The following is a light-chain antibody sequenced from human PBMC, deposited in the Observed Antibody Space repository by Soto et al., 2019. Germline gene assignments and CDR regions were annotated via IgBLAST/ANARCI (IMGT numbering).Light chain of an antibody. CDR2: DAS. V-gene: IGKV1-5*01. CDR1: QTTNTW. CDR3: QQCISYPYT. Sequence: DIQMTQFPSTLSASVGDRVTITCRASQTTNTWLAWYQQKPGTAPKLLIYDASSLEGGVPSRFSASGSGTEFTLTISSLQPDDLATYYCQQCISYPYTFGQGTKVDI. J-gene: IGKJ2*01.